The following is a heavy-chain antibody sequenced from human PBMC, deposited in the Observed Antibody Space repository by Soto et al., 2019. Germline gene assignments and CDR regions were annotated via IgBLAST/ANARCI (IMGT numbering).Heavy chain of an antibody. D-gene: IGHD1-26*01. Sequence: QVQLVESGGGVVQPGRSLRLSCAASGFTFSSYGMHWVRQAPGKGLEWVAVISYDGSNKYYADSVKGRFTISRDNSRSTLYLKMNSLRAEDTAVCYCARSPYSVSYLAYFDYWGQGTVVTVSS. CDR2: ISYDGSNK. V-gene: IGHV3-30*03. CDR3: ARSPYSVSYLAYFDY. J-gene: IGHJ4*02. CDR1: GFTFSSYG.